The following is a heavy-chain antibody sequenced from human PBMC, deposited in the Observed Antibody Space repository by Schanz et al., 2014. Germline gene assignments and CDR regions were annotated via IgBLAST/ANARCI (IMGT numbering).Heavy chain of an antibody. Sequence: VQLVESGGGVVQPGGSLRLSCVGSGYSFSDYDMYWIRQAPGKGLEWLAFLRSDGSRRDYADSVKGRFTISRDNSRNTLSLQMSSLRPEDTAVYYCAKDPPRGVRTPIEPTLDYWGQGTRVTVS. J-gene: IGHJ4*02. CDR2: LRSDGSRR. CDR3: AKDPPRGVRTPIEPTLDY. CDR1: GYSFSDYD. V-gene: IGHV3-30*02. D-gene: IGHD3-10*01.